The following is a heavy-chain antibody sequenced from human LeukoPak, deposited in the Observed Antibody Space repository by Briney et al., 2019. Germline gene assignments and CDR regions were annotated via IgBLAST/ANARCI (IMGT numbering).Heavy chain of an antibody. V-gene: IGHV3-23*01. D-gene: IGHD3-22*01. CDR1: GLTFSSYA. Sequence: QTGGSLRLSCAASGLTFSSYAMSWVRQAPGKGLEWVSAISGSGGSTYYADSVKGRFTISRDNSKNTLYLQMNSLRAEDTAVYYCAKVGYYDSSGYFDYWGQGTLVTVSS. J-gene: IGHJ4*02. CDR3: AKVGYYDSSGYFDY. CDR2: ISGSGGST.